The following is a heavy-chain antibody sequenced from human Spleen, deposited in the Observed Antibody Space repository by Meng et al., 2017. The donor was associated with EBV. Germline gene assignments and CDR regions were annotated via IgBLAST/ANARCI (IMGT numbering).Heavy chain of an antibody. J-gene: IGHJ4*02. D-gene: IGHD5-12*01. V-gene: IGHV1-69*17. CDR3: VRDLWLRFGDCV. Sequence: QVQLVPSGAEVKKPGSSVKVSCKASGGTFSNYGISWVRQTPGQGLEWMGEITPLYGIANYAEKFQGRVTITADTSTSSAYMELSSLTSDDTAVYYCVRDLWLRFGDCVWGQGTLVTVSS. CDR1: GGTFSNYG. CDR2: ITPLYGIA.